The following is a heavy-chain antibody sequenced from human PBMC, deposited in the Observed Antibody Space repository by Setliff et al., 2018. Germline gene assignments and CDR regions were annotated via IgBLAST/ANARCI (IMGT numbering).Heavy chain of an antibody. CDR3: TTDPSTTFGGVIGAAFDI. CDR2: IRSKTDGGTT. CDR1: GFTFSNAW. D-gene: IGHD3-16*01. Sequence: LRLPCTASGFTFSNAWMTWVRQAPGKGVEWVGRIRSKTDGGTTDYAAPVKCRFTISRDDSNNTLYLQMNSQKTEDTAVYYCTTDPSTTFGGVIGAAFDIWGQGTMVTVSS. J-gene: IGHJ3*02. V-gene: IGHV3-15*01.